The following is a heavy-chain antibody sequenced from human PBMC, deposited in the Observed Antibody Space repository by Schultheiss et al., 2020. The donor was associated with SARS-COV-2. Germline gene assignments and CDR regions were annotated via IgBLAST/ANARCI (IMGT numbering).Heavy chain of an antibody. Sequence: SCAASGFTFDTYAMHWVRQAPGKGLEWVSGIRWNSGSMGYAESVKGRFTISRDNAKNSLYLQMNSLRAEDTAVYSCARDETLDYWGQGTLVTVSS. V-gene: IGHV3-9*01. CDR3: ARDETLDY. CDR1: GFTFDTYA. J-gene: IGHJ4*02. CDR2: IRWNSGSM.